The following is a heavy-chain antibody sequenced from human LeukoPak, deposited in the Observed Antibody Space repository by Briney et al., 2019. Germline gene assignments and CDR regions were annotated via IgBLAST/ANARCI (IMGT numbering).Heavy chain of an antibody. J-gene: IGHJ4*02. V-gene: IGHV4-38-2*02. CDR3: ARGDQAVAGSSDY. CDR1: GYSISSGYY. D-gene: IGHD6-19*01. CDR2: IYHSGST. Sequence: PSETLSLTCTVSGYSISSGYYWGWIRQPPGKGLEWIGSIYHSGSTYYNPSLKSRVTISVDTSKNQFSLKLSSVTAADTAVYYCARGDQAVAGSSDYWGQGTLVTVSS.